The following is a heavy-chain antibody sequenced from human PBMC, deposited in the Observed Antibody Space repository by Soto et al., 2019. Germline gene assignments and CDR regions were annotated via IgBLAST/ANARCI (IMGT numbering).Heavy chain of an antibody. CDR2: ISYDGSNK. CDR1: GFTFSSYG. D-gene: IGHD3-22*01. J-gene: IGHJ3*02. CDR3: AKEEYSYYYDSSGYPPGTFDI. V-gene: IGHV3-30*18. Sequence: GGSLRLSCAASGFTFSSYGMHWVRQAPGKGLEWVAVISYDGSNKYYADSVKGRFTISRDNSKNTLYLQMNSLRAEDTAVYYCAKEEYSYYYDSSGYPPGTFDIWGQGTMVTVSS.